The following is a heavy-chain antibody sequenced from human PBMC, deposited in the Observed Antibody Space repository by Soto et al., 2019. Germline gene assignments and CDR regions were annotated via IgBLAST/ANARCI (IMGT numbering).Heavy chain of an antibody. CDR2: ISSSSSYI. D-gene: IGHD2-15*01. J-gene: IGHJ4*02. V-gene: IGHV3-21*01. Sequence: EVQLVESGGGLVKPGGSLRLSCAASGFTFSSYSMNWVRQAPGKGLEWVSSISSSSSYIYYADSVKGRFTISRDNAKNSLYLQMNSLRAEDTAVYYCARDVVVAATGLFDYWGQVTLVTVSS. CDR3: ARDVVVAATGLFDY. CDR1: GFTFSSYS.